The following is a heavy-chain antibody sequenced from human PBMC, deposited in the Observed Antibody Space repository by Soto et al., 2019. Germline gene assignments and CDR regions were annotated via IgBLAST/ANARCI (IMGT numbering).Heavy chain of an antibody. CDR1: GGTFSSYA. CDR3: GGVFAGNWNDDPSGGAFDI. Sequence: ASVKVSCKASGGTFSSYAISWVRQAPGQGLEWMGGIIPIFGTANYAQKFQGRVTITTDESTSTAYMELSSLSSEDTALCYCGGVFAGNWNDDPSGGAFDIWGQGTKVTVSS. D-gene: IGHD1-1*01. V-gene: IGHV1-69*05. J-gene: IGHJ3*02. CDR2: IIPIFGTA.